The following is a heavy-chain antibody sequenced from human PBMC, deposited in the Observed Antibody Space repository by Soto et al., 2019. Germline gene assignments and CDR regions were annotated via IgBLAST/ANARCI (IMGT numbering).Heavy chain of an antibody. CDR2: ISYDGSNK. J-gene: IGHJ4*02. Sequence: GGSLRLSCAASGFTFSSYGMHWVRQAPGKGLEWVAVISYDGSNKYYADSVKGRFTISRDNSKNTLYLQMNSLRAEDTAVYYCANVDTAMGESFDYWGQGTLVTVSS. CDR3: ANVDTAMGESFDY. V-gene: IGHV3-30*18. CDR1: GFTFSSYG. D-gene: IGHD5-18*01.